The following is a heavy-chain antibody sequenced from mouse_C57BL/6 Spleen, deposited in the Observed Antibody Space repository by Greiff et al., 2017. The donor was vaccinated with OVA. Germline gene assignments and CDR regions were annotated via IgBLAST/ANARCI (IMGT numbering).Heavy chain of an antibody. CDR1: GYTFTSYW. J-gene: IGHJ2*01. Sequence: QVQLQQSGAELVMPGASVKLSCKASGYTFTSYWMHWVKQRPGQGLEWIGEIDPSDSYTNYNQKFKGKSTLTVDKSSSTAYMQLSSLTSEDSAVYYCARSGRIAQDYFDYWGQGTTLTVSS. V-gene: IGHV1-69*01. D-gene: IGHD3-2*02. CDR2: IDPSDSYT. CDR3: ARSGRIAQDYFDY.